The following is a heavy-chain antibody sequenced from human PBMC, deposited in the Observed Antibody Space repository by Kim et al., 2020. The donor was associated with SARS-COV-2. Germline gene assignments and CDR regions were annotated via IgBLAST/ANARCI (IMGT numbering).Heavy chain of an antibody. V-gene: IGHV4-59*01. CDR2: IYYSGST. CDR1: GGSISSYY. J-gene: IGHJ4*02. CDR3: ARGPLPGGY. D-gene: IGHD1-26*01. Sequence: SETLSHTCTVSGGSISSYYWSWIRQPPGKGLEWIGYIYYSGSTNYNPSLKSRVTISVDTSKNQFSLKLSSVTAADTAVYYCARGPLPGGYWGQGTLVTVSS.